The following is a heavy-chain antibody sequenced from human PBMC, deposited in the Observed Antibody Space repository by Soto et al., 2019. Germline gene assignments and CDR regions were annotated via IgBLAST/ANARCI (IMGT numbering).Heavy chain of an antibody. V-gene: IGHV3-33*01. CDR2: IWYDGSNK. CDR3: ASVYCSGGSCYYYGMDV. D-gene: IGHD2-15*01. Sequence: QVQLVESGGGVVQPGRSLRLSCAASGFTFSNYGMHWVRQAPGKGLEWVAVIWYDGSNKYYADSVKGRFTIYRDNSKNTVYLQMNSLRAEDRAVYYCASVYCSGGSCYYYGMDVWGQGSTVTVSS. J-gene: IGHJ6*02. CDR1: GFTFSNYG.